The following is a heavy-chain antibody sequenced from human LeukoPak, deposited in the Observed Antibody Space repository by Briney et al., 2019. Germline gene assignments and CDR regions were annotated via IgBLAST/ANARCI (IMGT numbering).Heavy chain of an antibody. V-gene: IGHV3-7*01. Sequence: PGGSLRLSCAASGFTFGGYWMSWVRQPPGKGLEWVANIKQDGSEKYYVDSVKGRFTISRDNAENSLYLQMNSLRVEDTAVYYCARKGGTYGYAYWGQGTLVTVSS. D-gene: IGHD5-18*01. CDR1: GFTFGGYW. CDR2: IKQDGSEK. CDR3: ARKGGTYGYAY. J-gene: IGHJ4*02.